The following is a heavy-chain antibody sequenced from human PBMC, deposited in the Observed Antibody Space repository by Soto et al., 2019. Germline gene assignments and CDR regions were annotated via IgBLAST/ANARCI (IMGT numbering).Heavy chain of an antibody. Sequence: QVQLVESGGGVVQPGRSLRLSCAASGFTFSSYGMHWVRQAPGKGLEWVAVISNDGSNKYYADSVKGRFTISRDNSKNTLYLQMNSLRAEDTTVYYCAKDHTYGLTGWGQGTLVTVSS. CDR1: GFTFSSYG. J-gene: IGHJ4*02. CDR3: AKDHTYGLTG. V-gene: IGHV3-30*18. CDR2: ISNDGSNK. D-gene: IGHD5-18*01.